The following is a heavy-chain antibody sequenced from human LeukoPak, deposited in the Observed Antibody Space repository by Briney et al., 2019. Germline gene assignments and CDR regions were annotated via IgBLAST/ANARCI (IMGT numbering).Heavy chain of an antibody. J-gene: IGHJ4*02. CDR2: IRSDGIST. V-gene: IGHV3-74*01. D-gene: IGHD1-26*01. CDR3: AREWLGSGLDY. Sequence: GGSLRLSCAGSGFTFSSYWMHWVRQAPGKGLVWVSRIRSDGISTSYADSVKGRFTISRDNAKNTLYLQMNSLRVEDTAVYYCAREWLGSGLDYWVQGTLVTVSS. CDR1: GFTFSSYW.